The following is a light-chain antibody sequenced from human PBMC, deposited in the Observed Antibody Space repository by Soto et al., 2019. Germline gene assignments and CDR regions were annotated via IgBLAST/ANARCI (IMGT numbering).Light chain of an antibody. CDR1: QSISSW. V-gene: IGKV1-5*03. J-gene: IGKJ5*01. CDR2: KAS. CDR3: QQRSNWPSIT. Sequence: DIRMTQSPSTLSASVGDRVTITCRASQSISSWLAWYQQKPGKAPKLLIYKASSLQIGVPSRFSGSGSGTDFTLTINSLEPEDFAVYYCQQRSNWPSITFGQGTRLEIK.